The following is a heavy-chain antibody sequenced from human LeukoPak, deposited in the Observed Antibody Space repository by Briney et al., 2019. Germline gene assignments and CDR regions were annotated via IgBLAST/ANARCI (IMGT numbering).Heavy chain of an antibody. CDR1: GGSFSDYY. CDR3: ATYSTGFDI. CDR2: INHRGSA. J-gene: IGHJ3*02. D-gene: IGHD6-19*01. Sequence: SETLSLTCAVYGGSFSDYYWTWIRQPPGKGLEWIGEINHRGSAHYNPSLKSRVTISVDTSKKQFSLKLSSVTAADTAVYYCATYSTGFDIWGQGTVVTVSS. V-gene: IGHV4-34*01.